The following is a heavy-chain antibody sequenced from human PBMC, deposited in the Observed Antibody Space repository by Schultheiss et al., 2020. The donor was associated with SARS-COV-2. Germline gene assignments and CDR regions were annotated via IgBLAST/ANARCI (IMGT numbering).Heavy chain of an antibody. CDR1: RFTFSSYA. CDR3: AREALGDSSFDY. J-gene: IGHJ4*02. Sequence: GESLKISCAASRFTFSSYAMSWVRQAPGKGLEWVSIIYSDGRTYYGDSVKGRFTLSRDNSKNTLFLQMNSMRVEDTAVYYCAREALGDSSFDYWGQGTLVTVSS. CDR2: IYSDGRT. D-gene: IGHD6-13*01. V-gene: IGHV3-23*03.